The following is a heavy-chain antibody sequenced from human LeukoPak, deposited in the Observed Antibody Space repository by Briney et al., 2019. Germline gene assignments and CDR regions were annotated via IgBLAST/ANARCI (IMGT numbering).Heavy chain of an antibody. CDR1: GGSISSGDYY. CDR3: ARGYFDSRGWTCFDP. V-gene: IGHV4-30-4*01. CDR2: MHYSGRT. D-gene: IGHD3-22*01. Sequence: SQTLSLTCTVSGGSISSGDYYWRWIRQSPGKGLEWFGYMHYSGRTYYNPSLRSRITISMDTSKNQFSLKLSSVTAADTAVYYCARGYFDSRGWTCFDPWGQGTLVTVSS. J-gene: IGHJ5*02.